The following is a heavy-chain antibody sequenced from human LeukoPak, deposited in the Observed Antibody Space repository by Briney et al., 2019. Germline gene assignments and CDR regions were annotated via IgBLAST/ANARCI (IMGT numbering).Heavy chain of an antibody. J-gene: IGHJ4*02. CDR3: ARDGLNSGSPDY. CDR1: GYTFTSYD. CDR2: MNPNSGNT. Sequence: ASVKVSCKASGYTFTSYDINWVRQATGQGLEWMGWMNPNSGNTGYAQKFQGRVTITRNTSISTAYMELSSLRSEDTAVYYCARDGLNSGSPDYWGQGTLITVSS. D-gene: IGHD1-26*01. V-gene: IGHV1-8*01.